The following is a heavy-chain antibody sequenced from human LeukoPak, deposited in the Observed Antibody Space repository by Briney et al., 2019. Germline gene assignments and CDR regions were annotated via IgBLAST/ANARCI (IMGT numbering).Heavy chain of an antibody. CDR1: GGSISSGGYN. V-gene: IGHV4-31*03. CDR3: ARLPSSGDGSAYSMDV. CDR2: IYYSGST. Sequence: SETLSLTCTVSGGSISSGGYNWSWIRQHPGKGLEWIGYIYYSGSTYYIPSLKSRVTISVDTSKNQFSLKLSSVTAADTAVYYCARLPSSGDGSAYSMDVWGQGTTVTVSS. J-gene: IGHJ6*02. D-gene: IGHD2-21*01.